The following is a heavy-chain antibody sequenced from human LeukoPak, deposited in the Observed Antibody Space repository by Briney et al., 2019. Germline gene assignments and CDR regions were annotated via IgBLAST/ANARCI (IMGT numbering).Heavy chain of an antibody. CDR2: IWYDGSNK. J-gene: IGHJ6*03. D-gene: IGHD4-11*01. Sequence: PGRSLRLSCAASGFTFSSYGMHWVRQAPGKGLEWVAVIWYDGSNKYYADSVKGRFTISRDNSKNTLYLQMNSLRAEDTAVYYCAGSNYNRYYYYMDVWGKGTTVTVSS. CDR1: GFTFSSYG. CDR3: AGSNYNRYYYYMDV. V-gene: IGHV3-33*01.